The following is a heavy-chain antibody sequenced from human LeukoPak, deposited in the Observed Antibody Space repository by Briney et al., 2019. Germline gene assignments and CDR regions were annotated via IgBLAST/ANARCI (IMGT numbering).Heavy chain of an antibody. CDR1: GGTFNSYT. D-gene: IGHD3-10*01. J-gene: IGHJ4*02. V-gene: IGHV1-69*04. CDR2: IIPILGIA. CDR3: ARDDYYGSGSYFDY. Sequence: ASVKVSCKASGGTFNSYTISWVRQAPGQGLEWMGRIIPILGIANYAQKFQGRVTITADKSTSTAYMELSSLRSEDTAVYYCARDDYYGSGSYFDYWGQGTLVTVSS.